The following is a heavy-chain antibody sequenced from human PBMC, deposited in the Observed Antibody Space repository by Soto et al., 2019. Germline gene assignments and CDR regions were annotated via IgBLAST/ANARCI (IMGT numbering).Heavy chain of an antibody. CDR2: IFYNEKN. CDR3: ARDSTCCGLDG. D-gene: IGHD2-21*01. V-gene: IGHV4-59*01. J-gene: IGHJ6*02. Sequence: QVELRESGPGLVKPSETLSLTCNVSGGSMRSYYWTWMRQSPGKGLEWLGNIFYNEKNNLNPSLKSRLSISVDTSKKKFSLMLSSVTAEDTAIYYCARDSTCCGLDGWGQGTTVTVSS. CDR1: GGSMRSYY.